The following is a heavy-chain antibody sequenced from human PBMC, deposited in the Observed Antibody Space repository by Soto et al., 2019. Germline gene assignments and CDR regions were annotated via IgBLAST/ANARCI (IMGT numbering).Heavy chain of an antibody. D-gene: IGHD3-9*01. Sequence: GGSLRLSCAASGFTFSSYDMHWVRQATGKGLEWVSAIGTAGDTYYPGSVKGRFTISRENAKNSLYLQMNSLRAGDTAVYYCAREKRYYDILTGYYSFAPMDVWGKGTTVTVSS. V-gene: IGHV3-13*01. CDR3: AREKRYYDILTGYYSFAPMDV. CDR1: GFTFSSYD. CDR2: IGTAGDT. J-gene: IGHJ6*04.